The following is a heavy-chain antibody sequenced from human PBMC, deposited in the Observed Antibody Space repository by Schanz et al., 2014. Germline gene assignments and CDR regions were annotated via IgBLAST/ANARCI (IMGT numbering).Heavy chain of an antibody. Sequence: QVQLVQSGAEVKQPGASVRVSCKASGYSFTTYGLNWVRQAPGQGPEWMGWISAFDDKTDYAQNFQGRLIMTTDTTTTAVYIELRGLRSDDTAIYSCVTEERMESSTSAKAFDIWGQGTWVTVSS. CDR3: VTEERMESSTSAKAFDI. D-gene: IGHD2-2*01. V-gene: IGHV1-18*01. CDR1: GYSFTTYG. CDR2: ISAFDDKT. J-gene: IGHJ3*02.